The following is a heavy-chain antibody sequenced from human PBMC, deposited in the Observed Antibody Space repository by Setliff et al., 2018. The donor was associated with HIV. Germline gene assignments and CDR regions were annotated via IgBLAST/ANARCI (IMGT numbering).Heavy chain of an antibody. Sequence: PSETLSLTCTVSGGSISSYYWGWIRQPAGKGLEWIGRIYTSGSTNYNPSLKSRVTMSVDTSKNQFSLKLSSVTAADTAVYYCASGGPLGWVRGVSNWFDPWGQGTLVTVSS. J-gene: IGHJ5*02. CDR3: ASGGPLGWVRGVSNWFDP. CDR1: GGSISSYY. D-gene: IGHD3-10*01. CDR2: IYTSGST. V-gene: IGHV4-4*07.